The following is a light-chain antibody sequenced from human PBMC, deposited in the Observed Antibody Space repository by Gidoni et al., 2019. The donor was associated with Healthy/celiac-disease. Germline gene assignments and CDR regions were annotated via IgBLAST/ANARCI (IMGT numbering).Light chain of an antibody. J-gene: IGKJ1*01. V-gene: IGKV4-1*01. Sequence: DLVMTQSPDSLAVSLGERDNINCKSSQSVLYSSNNKNYLAWYQQKPGQPPKLLIYWASTRESGVPDRFSGSGSGTDFTLTISSLQAEDVAVYYCQQYYSTPWTFGQGTKVEIK. CDR3: QQYYSTPWT. CDR1: QSVLYSSNNKNY. CDR2: WAS.